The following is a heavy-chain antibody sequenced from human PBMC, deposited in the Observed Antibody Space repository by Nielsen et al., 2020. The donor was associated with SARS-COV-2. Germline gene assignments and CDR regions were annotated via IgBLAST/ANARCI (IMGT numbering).Heavy chain of an antibody. Sequence: ASVKVSCKASGYTFTSYYMHWVRQAPGQGLEWMGIINPSGGSTSYAQKFQGRVTMTRDTSTSTVYMELSSLRSEDTAVYYCARDEIPAYMSSWLDYWGQGTLVTVSS. V-gene: IGHV1-46*01. D-gene: IGHD6-13*01. CDR2: INPSGGST. J-gene: IGHJ4*02. CDR3: ARDEIPAYMSSWLDY. CDR1: GYTFTSYY.